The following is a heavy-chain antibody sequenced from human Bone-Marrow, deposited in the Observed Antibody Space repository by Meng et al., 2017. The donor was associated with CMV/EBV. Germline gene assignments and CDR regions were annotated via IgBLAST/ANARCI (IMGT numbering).Heavy chain of an antibody. Sequence: SCKASGGTFSSYAISWVRQAPGQGLEWMAVISYDGSNKYYADSVKGRFTISRDNSKNTLYLQMNSLRAEDTAVYYCAREGAVAGYFDYWGQGTLVTVS. J-gene: IGHJ4*02. CDR1: GGTFSSYA. CDR2: ISYDGSNK. V-gene: IGHV3-30*16. D-gene: IGHD6-19*01. CDR3: AREGAVAGYFDY.